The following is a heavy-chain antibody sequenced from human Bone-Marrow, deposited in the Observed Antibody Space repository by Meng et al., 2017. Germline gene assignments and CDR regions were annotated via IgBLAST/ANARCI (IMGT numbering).Heavy chain of an antibody. CDR3: ARGRRGDWWAPNSWFDP. V-gene: IGHV1-8*01. Sequence: QGRWVQFGAEGKKPGASVKVSCKASGYTFTSYDINWVRQATGQGLEWMGWMNPNSGNTGYAQKFQGRVTMTRNTSISTAYMELSSLRAEDTAVYYCARGRRGDWWAPNSWFDPWGQGTLVTVSS. CDR2: MNPNSGNT. J-gene: IGHJ5*02. CDR1: GYTFTSYD. D-gene: IGHD2-21*02.